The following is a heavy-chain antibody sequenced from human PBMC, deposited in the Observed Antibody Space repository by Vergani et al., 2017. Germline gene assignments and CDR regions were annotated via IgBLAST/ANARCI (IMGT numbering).Heavy chain of an antibody. CDR1: GFTFGYYA. J-gene: IGHJ4*02. CDR3: AKDDYSNYPLDY. Sequence: VQLVESGGDLVQPGRSLRLSCTASGFTFGYYAMDWFRQAPGKGLEWVAVISYDGSNKYYADSVKGRFTISRDNSKNTLYLQMNSLRAEDTAVYYCAKDDYSNYPLDYWGQGTLVTVSS. CDR2: ISYDGSNK. D-gene: IGHD4-11*01. V-gene: IGHV3-30*04.